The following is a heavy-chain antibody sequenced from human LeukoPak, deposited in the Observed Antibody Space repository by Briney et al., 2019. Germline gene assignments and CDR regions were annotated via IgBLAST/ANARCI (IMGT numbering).Heavy chain of an antibody. D-gene: IGHD2-2*01. J-gene: IGHJ4*02. CDR2: IYHTGST. Sequence: SETLSLTCAVSGYSISGSSNWWGWIRQPPGKGLEWIGYIYHTGSTYYNPSLKSRVSMSVDTSKNQISLKLIPVTAVDTAVYYCARTQGYCSSTSCYPSDYWGQGTLVTVSS. CDR3: ARTQGYCSSTSCYPSDY. CDR1: GYSISGSSNW. V-gene: IGHV4-28*01.